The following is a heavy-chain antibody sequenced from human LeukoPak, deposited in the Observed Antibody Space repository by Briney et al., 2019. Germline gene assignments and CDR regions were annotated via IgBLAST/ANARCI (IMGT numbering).Heavy chain of an antibody. CDR2: IYYSGST. CDR3: ARFHPNWGLDY. J-gene: IGHJ4*02. CDR1: GGSISSSSYY. Sequence: SETLSLTCTVSGGSISSSSYYWGWIRQPPGKGLEWIGTIYYSGSTYYNPSLKSRVTISVDTSKNQFSLKLSSVTAADTAVYYCARFHPNWGLDYWGQGILVTVSS. D-gene: IGHD7-27*01. V-gene: IGHV4-39*07.